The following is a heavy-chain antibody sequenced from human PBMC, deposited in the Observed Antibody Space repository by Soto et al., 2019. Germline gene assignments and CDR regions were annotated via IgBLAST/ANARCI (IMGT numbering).Heavy chain of an antibody. Sequence: ASVKVSCKASGYTFTSYYMHWVRQAPGQGLEWMGIINPSGGSSSYAQKFQGRVTMTRDTSTSTVYMELSSLRSEDTAVYYCARVGKITMVRGVIPTRFDYWGQGTPVTVSS. D-gene: IGHD3-10*01. J-gene: IGHJ4*02. V-gene: IGHV1-46*03. CDR1: GYTFTSYY. CDR3: ARVGKITMVRGVIPTRFDY. CDR2: INPSGGSS.